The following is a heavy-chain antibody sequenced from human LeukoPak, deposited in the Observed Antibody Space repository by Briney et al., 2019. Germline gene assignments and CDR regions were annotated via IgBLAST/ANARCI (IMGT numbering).Heavy chain of an antibody. J-gene: IGHJ4*02. V-gene: IGHV3-23*01. CDR1: GFTVSSNY. CDR3: EKRGDKLDLI. CDR2: IRGSGDTT. Sequence: AGGSLRLSCAASGFTVSSNYMSWVRQAPGKGLEWVSAIRGSGDTTFYADSVKGRFTISRDNSENTVYLQMNSLRAEDTAVYYCEKRGDKLDLIWGQGTLVTVSS. D-gene: IGHD2-21*02.